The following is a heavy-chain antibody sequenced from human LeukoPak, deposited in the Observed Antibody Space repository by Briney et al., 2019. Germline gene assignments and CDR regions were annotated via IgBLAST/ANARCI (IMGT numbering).Heavy chain of an antibody. V-gene: IGHV4-4*07. CDR1: GGSISSYY. CDR2: IYTSGST. J-gene: IGHJ5*02. Sequence: PSETLSLTCTVSGGSISSYYWSWIRQPAGEGREWSGRIYTSGSTNSNPSLKSRVTMSVDTSTNQFSLKLSSVTAADTAVYYCARERVNYDFWSGVPDFDPWGQGTLVTVSS. CDR3: ARERVNYDFWSGVPDFDP. D-gene: IGHD3-3*01.